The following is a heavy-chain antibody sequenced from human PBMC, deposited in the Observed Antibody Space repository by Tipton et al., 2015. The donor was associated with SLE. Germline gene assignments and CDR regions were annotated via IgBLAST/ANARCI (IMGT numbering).Heavy chain of an antibody. Sequence: TLSLTCTVSGGSISSGDYYWSWVRQPPGKGLEWTGYIYYSGSTYYNPSLKSRGTISVDTSKNQFSLKLTSVTSSDTAVYYCARSSGYFDYWGQGTLVTVSS. CDR3: ARSSGYFDY. V-gene: IGHV4-30-4*01. CDR2: IYYSGST. D-gene: IGHD3-22*01. J-gene: IGHJ4*02. CDR1: GGSISSGDYY.